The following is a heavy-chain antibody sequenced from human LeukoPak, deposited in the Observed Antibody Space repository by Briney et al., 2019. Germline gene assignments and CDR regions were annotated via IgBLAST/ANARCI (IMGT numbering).Heavy chain of an antibody. Sequence: PSETLSLTRTVSGGSISTYCWSWIRQPAGKGLEWIGRIYSGGNIDYNPSLKNRVTMSVDTSNNQFSLKLSSVMAADTAVYYCAREKKCYDSSASDIPYYFDYWGQGTLVTVSS. CDR3: AREKKCYDSSASDIPYYFDY. J-gene: IGHJ4*02. CDR2: IYSGGNI. D-gene: IGHD3-22*01. CDR1: GGSISTYC. V-gene: IGHV4-4*07.